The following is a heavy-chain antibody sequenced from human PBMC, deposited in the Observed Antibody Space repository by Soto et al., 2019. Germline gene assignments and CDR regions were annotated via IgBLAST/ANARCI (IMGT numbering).Heavy chain of an antibody. CDR3: RGGPPNGGFDS. CDR2: MSPKTANT. J-gene: IGHJ5*01. V-gene: IGHV1-8*01. CDR1: GYTFTSYD. D-gene: IGHD7-27*01. Sequence: ASVKVSCKASGYTFTSYDINWVRQTAGQGLEWMGWMSPKTANTGYAQKFQGRVTMTRSTSISTAYMELSSLTSEDTAVYYCRGGPPNGGFDSGGQGPPVPVSS.